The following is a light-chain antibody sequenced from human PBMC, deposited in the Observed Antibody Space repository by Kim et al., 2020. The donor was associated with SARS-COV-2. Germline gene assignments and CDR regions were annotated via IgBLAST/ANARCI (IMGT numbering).Light chain of an antibody. CDR1: LSNIGSNT. Sequence: QRLISSCSRSLSNIGSNTVNWYQRFPGTAPNLLIHSNNQRPSGVPDRFSGSKSGTSASLAISGLQSEDETSYHCESWDDTLRGPVFGGGTQLTVL. V-gene: IGLV1-44*01. CDR2: SNN. CDR3: ESWDDTLRGPV. J-gene: IGLJ3*02.